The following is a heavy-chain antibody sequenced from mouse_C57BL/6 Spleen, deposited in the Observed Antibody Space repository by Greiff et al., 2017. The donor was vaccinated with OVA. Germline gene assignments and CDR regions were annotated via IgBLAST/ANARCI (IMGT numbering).Heavy chain of an antibody. V-gene: IGHV2-2*01. CDR1: GFSFTSYG. Sequence: VKLVESGPGLVQPSQSLSITCIVSGFSFTSYGVHWVRQSPGKGLEWLGVIWGGGSTDYNAAFISRLSISKDNSKSQVFFKMSSLQADDTAIYYCARNTLGYYFDYWGQGTTLTVSS. CDR2: IWGGGST. CDR3: ARNTLGYYFDY. J-gene: IGHJ2*01. D-gene: IGHD4-1*01.